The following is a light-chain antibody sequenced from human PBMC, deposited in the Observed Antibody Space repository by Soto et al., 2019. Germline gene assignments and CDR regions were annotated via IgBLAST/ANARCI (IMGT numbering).Light chain of an antibody. CDR1: QGISSY. CDR3: QQYYSYPPT. V-gene: IGKV1-8*01. CDR2: AAS. J-gene: IGKJ1*01. Sequence: AIRMTQSPSALSASTGDRVTINCRASQGISSYLAWYQQKPGKAPKLLIYAASTLQSGVPSRFSGSGSGTDFTLTISCLQSEDFATYYCQQYYSYPPTFGQGTKVDIK.